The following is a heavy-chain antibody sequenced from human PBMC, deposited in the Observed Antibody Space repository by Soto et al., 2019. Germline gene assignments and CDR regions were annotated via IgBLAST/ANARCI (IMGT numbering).Heavy chain of an antibody. D-gene: IGHD1-26*01. Sequence: GGSLRLSCAASGFTFSSYGMHWVRQAPGKGLEWVAVIWYDGSNKYYADSVKGRFTISRDNSKNTLYLQMNSLRAEDTAVYYCARDHWGAGHYYFDYWGQGTLVTVSS. V-gene: IGHV3-33*01. J-gene: IGHJ4*02. CDR3: ARDHWGAGHYYFDY. CDR2: IWYDGSNK. CDR1: GFTFSSYG.